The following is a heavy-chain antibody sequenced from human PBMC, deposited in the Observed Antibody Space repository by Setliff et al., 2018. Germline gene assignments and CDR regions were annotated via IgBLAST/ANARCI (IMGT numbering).Heavy chain of an antibody. CDR1: GFTFSSYA. V-gene: IGHV3-23*01. CDR3: AKGSGAEAEGVYYYMDV. D-gene: IGHD6-19*01. J-gene: IGHJ6*03. CDR2: ISASGGST. Sequence: GGSLRLSCVASGFTFSSYAMSWVRQAPGKGLEWVSAISASGGSTYYADFAKGRFTVIRDNSKNFLYLEMNSLRADDKAFYYCAKGSGAEAEGVYYYMDVWGKGTRVTVS.